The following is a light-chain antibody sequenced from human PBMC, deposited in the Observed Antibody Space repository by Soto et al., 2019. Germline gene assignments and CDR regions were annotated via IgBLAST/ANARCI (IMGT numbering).Light chain of an antibody. Sequence: EIVLTQSPGTLSLSPGERATLSCRASQSANSNYLAWYQQKPGQAPRLLIYGASTRATGIPDRFSASGSGTDFTLTISRLEPEDFAVYYCQQYGSSPLTFGGGTKVEIK. CDR2: GAS. V-gene: IGKV3-20*01. CDR3: QQYGSSPLT. J-gene: IGKJ4*01. CDR1: QSANSNY.